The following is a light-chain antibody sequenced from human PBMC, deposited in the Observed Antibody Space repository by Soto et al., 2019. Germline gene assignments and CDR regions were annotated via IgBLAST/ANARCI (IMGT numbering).Light chain of an antibody. CDR3: QQSFIAPWT. V-gene: IGKV1-39*01. Sequence: DIQMTQSPSSLSASVGDRVTITCRASQSITGYLNWYQQKPGKVPKLLIYAASTLQSGVPSRFSGSGSGTDFPLTLSSLQAEDSATYYCQQSFIAPWTFGQGSKVDIK. CDR1: QSITGY. CDR2: AAS. J-gene: IGKJ1*01.